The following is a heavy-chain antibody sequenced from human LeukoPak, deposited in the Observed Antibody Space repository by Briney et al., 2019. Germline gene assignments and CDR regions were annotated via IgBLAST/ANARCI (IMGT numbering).Heavy chain of an antibody. CDR3: ATEIVGYGDVHYFDS. Sequence: GASVTVSCKLSGYTLTEISMHWVRQAPGQGLEWMGGFNPEDVETIYARIFQGLLTVTEDTSTDTAYMELSSLRAEDTAMYYCATEIVGYGDVHYFDSWGQGTLVTVSS. CDR1: GYTLTEIS. J-gene: IGHJ4*02. CDR2: FNPEDVET. D-gene: IGHD4-17*01. V-gene: IGHV1-24*01.